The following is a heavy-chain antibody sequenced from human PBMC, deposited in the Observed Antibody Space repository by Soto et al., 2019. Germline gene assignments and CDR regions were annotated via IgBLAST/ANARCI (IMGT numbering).Heavy chain of an antibody. V-gene: IGHV3-23*01. CDR1: GFTFSNFG. D-gene: IGHD2-15*01. CDR3: AKSLVAVTRRVCFDS. J-gene: IGHJ4*02. Sequence: VQLLESGGGLVQPGGSLRLSCAASGFTFSNFGMSWVRQVPGKGLEWVSAISNSGGSIYYADSVKGRFTISRDNSKNTLYLQMNSLRAEDTAVYYCAKSLVAVTRRVCFDSWGQGTLVTVSS. CDR2: ISNSGGSI.